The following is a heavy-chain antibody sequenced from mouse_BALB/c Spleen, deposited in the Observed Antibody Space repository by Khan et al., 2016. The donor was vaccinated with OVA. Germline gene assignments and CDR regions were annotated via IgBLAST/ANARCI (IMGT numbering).Heavy chain of an antibody. Sequence: QIQLVQSGAELVKPGASVKMSCKASGYTFTTYWMHWVKQRPGQGLEWIGYINPTSGYTDYNERFKDKATLSADKSSSTAYMQLSSLTSEDSAVDYCTRDRIDYWGQGTTLTVSS. CDR1: GYTFTTYW. CDR2: INPTSGYT. V-gene: IGHV1-7*01. CDR3: TRDRIDY. J-gene: IGHJ2*01.